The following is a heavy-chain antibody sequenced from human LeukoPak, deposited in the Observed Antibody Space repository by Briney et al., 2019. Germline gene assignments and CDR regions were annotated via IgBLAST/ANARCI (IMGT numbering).Heavy chain of an antibody. D-gene: IGHD3-22*01. CDR2: ISGSGGST. V-gene: IGHV3-23*01. Sequence: GGSLRLSCAASGFTFSSYAMSWVRQAPGKGLEWVSAISGSGGSTYYADSVKGRFTISRDNSKNTLYLQMNSLRAEDTAVYYCARDFNYYDSSGVEYWGQGTLVTVSS. CDR3: ARDFNYYDSSGVEY. J-gene: IGHJ4*02. CDR1: GFTFSSYA.